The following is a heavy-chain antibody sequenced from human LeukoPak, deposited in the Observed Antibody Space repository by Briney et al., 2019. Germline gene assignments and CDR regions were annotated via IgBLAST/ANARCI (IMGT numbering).Heavy chain of an antibody. V-gene: IGHV1-8*01. D-gene: IGHD2-2*02. CDR3: AGARRVVPAAIAYYYYYMDV. J-gene: IGHJ6*03. CDR2: MNPNSGNT. Sequence: ASVSVSCKASGYTFTTYDINWVSQATGQGLEWMGWMNPNSGNTGYAHKFQGRVTMTRNTDISTAYMELSKLRSGDTAAYYCAGARRVVPAAIAYYYYYMDVWVKGSTVSVCS. CDR1: GYTFTTYD.